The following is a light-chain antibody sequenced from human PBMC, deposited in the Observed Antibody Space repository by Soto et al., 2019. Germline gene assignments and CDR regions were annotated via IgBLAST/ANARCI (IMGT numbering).Light chain of an antibody. CDR1: QSISSI. CDR2: DAS. J-gene: IGKJ4*01. V-gene: IGKV3-11*01. CDR3: HQSRNWPLT. Sequence: ELVLTQSPATLSLSPGERATLSCRASQSISSILAWYQQKPGQAPRLLIYDASNRATVIPLRFSGSGSGTGFTLTISSLEPEDFAVDYCHQSRNWPLTFGGGTKVQSK.